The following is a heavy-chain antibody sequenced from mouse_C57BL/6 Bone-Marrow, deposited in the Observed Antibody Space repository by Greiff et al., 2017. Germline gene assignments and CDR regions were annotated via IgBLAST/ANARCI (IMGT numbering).Heavy chain of an antibody. V-gene: IGHV14-4*01. Sequence: EVQLQQSGAELVRPGASVKLSCTASGFNIKDDYMHWVKQRPEQGLEWIGWIDPENGDTEYASKFQGKATITADTSSNTVYLQISSLTDEDTAVYYCTPTSVVDFDYWGQGTTLTVSS. CDR3: TPTSVVDFDY. D-gene: IGHD1-1*01. CDR1: GFNIKDDY. CDR2: IDPENGDT. J-gene: IGHJ2*01.